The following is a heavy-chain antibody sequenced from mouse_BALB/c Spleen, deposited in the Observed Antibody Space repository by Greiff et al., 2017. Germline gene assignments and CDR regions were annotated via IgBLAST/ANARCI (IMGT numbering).Heavy chain of an antibody. J-gene: IGHJ1*01. CDR2: ISYSGST. CDR3: AREREERYFDV. V-gene: IGHV3-2*02. Sequence: EVQLQESGPGLVKPSQSLSLTCTVTGYSITSDYAWNWIRQFPGNKLEWMGYISYSGSTSYNPSLKSRISITRDTSKNQFFLQLNSVTTEDTATYYCAREREERYFDVWGAGTTVTVSS. CDR1: GYSITSDYA.